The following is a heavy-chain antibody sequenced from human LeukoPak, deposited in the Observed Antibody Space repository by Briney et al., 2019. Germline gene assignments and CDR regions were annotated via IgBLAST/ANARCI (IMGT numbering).Heavy chain of an antibody. CDR2: ISSSGSTI. V-gene: IGHV3-48*03. CDR3: AKAANMIVVGYATDAFDI. D-gene: IGHD3-22*01. Sequence: PGGSLRLSCAASGFTFSSYEMNWVRQAPGKGLEWVSYISSSGSTIYYADSVKGRFTISRDNAKNSLYLQMNTLRAEDMALYYCAKAANMIVVGYATDAFDIWGQGTMVTVSS. J-gene: IGHJ3*02. CDR1: GFTFSSYE.